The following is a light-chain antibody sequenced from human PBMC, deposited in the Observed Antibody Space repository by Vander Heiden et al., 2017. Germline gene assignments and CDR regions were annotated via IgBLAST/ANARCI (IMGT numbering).Light chain of an antibody. CDR1: NIGSKN. V-gene: IGLV3-9*01. Sequence: SFSLPQPPPVSVALGQTARITCGGNNIGSKNVHWYQQKPGQAPVLVIYRDSNRPSGIPERFSGSNSGNTATLTISRAQAGDEADYYCQVWDSSSRVFGGGTKLTVL. CDR3: QVWDSSSRV. CDR2: RDS. J-gene: IGLJ3*02.